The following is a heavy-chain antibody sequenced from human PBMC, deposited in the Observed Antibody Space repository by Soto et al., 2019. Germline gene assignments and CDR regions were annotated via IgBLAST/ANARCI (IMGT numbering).Heavy chain of an antibody. CDR2: IYYSGST. D-gene: IGHD2-8*02. V-gene: IGHV4-59*08. Sequence: SETLSLTCTVSGGSISSYYWSWIRQPPGKGLEWIGYIYYSGSTNYNPSLKSRVTISVDTSKNQFSLKLSSLTAADTATYYCARANWYCKYWGKETLFTVPS. J-gene: IGHJ4*02. CDR3: ARANWYCKY. CDR1: GGSISSYY.